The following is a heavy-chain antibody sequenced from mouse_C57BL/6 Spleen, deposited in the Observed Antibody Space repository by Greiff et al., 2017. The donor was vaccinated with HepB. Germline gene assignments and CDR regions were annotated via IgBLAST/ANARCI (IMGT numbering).Heavy chain of an antibody. CDR2: IYPSDSET. CDR3: ARLDSSEAMDD. V-gene: IGHV1-61*01. CDR1: GYTFTSYW. J-gene: IGHJ4*01. D-gene: IGHD3-2*02. Sequence: QVQLQQPGAELVRPGSSVKLSCKASGYTFTSYWMDWVKQRPGQGLEWIGNIYPSDSETHYNQKFKDKATLTVDKSSSTAYMQLSSLTSEDSAVYYCARLDSSEAMDDWGQGTSVTVSS.